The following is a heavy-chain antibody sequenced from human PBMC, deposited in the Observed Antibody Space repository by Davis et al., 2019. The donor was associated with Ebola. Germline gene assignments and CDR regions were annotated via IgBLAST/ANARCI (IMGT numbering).Heavy chain of an antibody. Sequence: ASVKVSCKASGYTFNSHGISWVRQAPGQGLEWMAWISAYNGHTNYAQKLQGRLNLTTDTSTSTVYMELRSLTSEDTAEYYCARGRNGGWDFDYWGQGTRVTVSS. D-gene: IGHD6-19*01. CDR3: ARGRNGGWDFDY. V-gene: IGHV1-18*01. CDR2: ISAYNGHT. CDR1: GYTFNSHG. J-gene: IGHJ4*02.